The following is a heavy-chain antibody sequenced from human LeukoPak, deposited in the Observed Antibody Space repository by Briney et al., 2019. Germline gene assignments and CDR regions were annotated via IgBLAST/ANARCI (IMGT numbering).Heavy chain of an antibody. CDR3: ARASYYDILTGSLEAFDI. Sequence: PGGSLRLSCAASGFTFDDYGMSWVRQAPGKGLEWVSGINWNGGSTGYADSVKGRFTISRDNAKNSLYLQMNSLRAEDTAVYYCARASYYDILTGSLEAFDIWGQGTMVTVSS. V-gene: IGHV3-20*04. D-gene: IGHD3-9*01. CDR1: GFTFDDYG. CDR2: INWNGGST. J-gene: IGHJ3*02.